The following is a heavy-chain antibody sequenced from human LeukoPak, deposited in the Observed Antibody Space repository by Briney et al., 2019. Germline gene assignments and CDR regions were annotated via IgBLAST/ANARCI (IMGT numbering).Heavy chain of an antibody. V-gene: IGHV4-34*01. CDR2: INHSGST. CDR3: ARGHKRYCSSTSCYYLDY. Sequence: SETLSLTCAVYGGSFSGYYWSWIRQPPGKGLEWIGEINHSGSTNYNPSLKSRVTISVDTSKNQFSLKLSSVTAADTAVYYCARGHKRYCSSTSCYYLDYWGQGTLVTVSS. J-gene: IGHJ4*02. D-gene: IGHD2-2*01. CDR1: GGSFSGYY.